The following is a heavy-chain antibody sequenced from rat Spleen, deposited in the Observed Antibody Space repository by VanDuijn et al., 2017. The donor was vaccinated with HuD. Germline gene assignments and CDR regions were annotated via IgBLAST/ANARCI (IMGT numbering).Heavy chain of an antibody. CDR2: VSSGGNT. J-gene: IGHJ3*01. D-gene: IGHD1-9*01. CDR3: TREGHTMDRATYWFAY. Sequence: QVQLKESGPGLVQPSQTLSLTCTVSGFSLTGNNVHWVRQPPGKGLEWIAAVSSGGNTYYDSTLKSRLSISRDTSKSQVFLKIYSLQTEDTAIYFCTREGHTMDRATYWFAYWGQGTLVTVSS. V-gene: IGHV2-6*01. CDR1: GFSLTGNN.